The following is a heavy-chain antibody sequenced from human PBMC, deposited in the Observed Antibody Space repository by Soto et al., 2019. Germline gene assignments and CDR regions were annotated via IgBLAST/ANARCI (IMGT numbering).Heavy chain of an antibody. Sequence: QVQLVQSGAEVKKPGASVKVSCKASGYTFTGYYMHWVRQAPGQGLEWMGWINPNSGGTNYAQKLQGRVTMTRDTSISTAYMELSRLRSDDTAVYYCASNGAGYSYGYAYWGQGTLVTVSS. J-gene: IGHJ4*02. CDR3: ASNGAGYSYGYAY. D-gene: IGHD5-18*01. CDR2: INPNSGGT. CDR1: GYTFTGYY. V-gene: IGHV1-2*02.